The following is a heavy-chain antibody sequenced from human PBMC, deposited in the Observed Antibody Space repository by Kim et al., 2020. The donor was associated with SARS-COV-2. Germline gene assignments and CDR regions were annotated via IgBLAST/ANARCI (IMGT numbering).Heavy chain of an antibody. CDR3: ARVTGYSSGWQPYYFDY. J-gene: IGHJ4*02. D-gene: IGHD6-19*01. Sequence: SFQGQVTISADKSISTAYLQWSSLKASDTAMYYCARVTGYSSGWQPYYFDYWGQGTLVTVSS. V-gene: IGHV5-51*01.